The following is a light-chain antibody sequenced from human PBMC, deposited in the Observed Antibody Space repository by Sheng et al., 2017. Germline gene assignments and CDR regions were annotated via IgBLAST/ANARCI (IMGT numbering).Light chain of an antibody. V-gene: IGLV2-23*01. CDR3: CSYAGGSAWV. J-gene: IGLJ3*02. Sequence: QSALTQPASVSGSPGQSITISCTGTTSDVGSYNLVSWYQQHPGKAPKVLIYEGSKRPSGVSDRFSGSKSGKTASLTISGLQAEDEADYYCCSYAGGSAWVFGGGTKTDRP. CDR1: TSDVGSYNL. CDR2: EGS.